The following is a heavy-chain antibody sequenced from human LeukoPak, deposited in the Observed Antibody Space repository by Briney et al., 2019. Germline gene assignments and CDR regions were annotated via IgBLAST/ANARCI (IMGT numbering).Heavy chain of an antibody. Sequence: PGGSLRLSCAASGFTFSDYFMSWIRQSPGKGLVWVSRINNDGSSTNYADSVKGRFTISRDNAKNTLYLQMNSLRVEDTAVYYCALVPRGGSGSPWGQGTLVTVSS. V-gene: IGHV3-74*01. CDR2: INNDGSST. D-gene: IGHD6-19*01. CDR3: ALVPRGGSGSP. CDR1: GFTFSDYF. J-gene: IGHJ5*02.